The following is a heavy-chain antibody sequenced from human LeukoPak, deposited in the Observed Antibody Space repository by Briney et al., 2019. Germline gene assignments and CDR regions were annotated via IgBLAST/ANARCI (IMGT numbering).Heavy chain of an antibody. CDR1: GGTFSSYA. V-gene: IGHV1-69*04. D-gene: IGHD1-26*01. J-gene: IGHJ4*02. CDR3: ARSLSGSYVFPYYFDY. Sequence: ASVKVSCKASGGTFSSYAISWVRQAPGQGLEWMGRITPILGIANYAQKFQGRVTITADKSTSTAYMELSSLRSEDTAVYYCARSLSGSYVFPYYFDYWGQGTLVTVSS. CDR2: ITPILGIA.